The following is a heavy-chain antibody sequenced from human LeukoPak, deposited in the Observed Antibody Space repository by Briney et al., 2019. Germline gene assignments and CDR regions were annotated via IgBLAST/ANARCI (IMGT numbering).Heavy chain of an antibody. J-gene: IGHJ4*02. Sequence: ASVKVSCKASGGTFSSYAISWVRQAPGQGLEWMGGIIPIFGTANYAQKFQGRVTITADESTSTAYMELSSLRSEDTAVYYCAREYPPRFGSSFDYWGQGTLVTVSS. D-gene: IGHD6-6*01. CDR1: GGTFSSYA. CDR2: IIPIFGTA. CDR3: AREYPPRFGSSFDY. V-gene: IGHV1-69*13.